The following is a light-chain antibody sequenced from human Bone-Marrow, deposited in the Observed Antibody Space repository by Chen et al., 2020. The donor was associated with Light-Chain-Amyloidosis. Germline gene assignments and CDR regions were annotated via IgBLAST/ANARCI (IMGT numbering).Light chain of an antibody. CDR2: GAS. V-gene: IGKV3-15*01. CDR1: QSVSSN. CDR3: QQYHNWPPIT. J-gene: IGKJ5*01. Sequence: EIVMTQSPATLSVSPVERVIFSCRASQSVSSNLAWYQQRPGQTPRLLIYGASTRATGISARFSGSGSGTEFTLTITSLQSEDFAVYYCQQYHNWPPITFGQGTRLEIK.